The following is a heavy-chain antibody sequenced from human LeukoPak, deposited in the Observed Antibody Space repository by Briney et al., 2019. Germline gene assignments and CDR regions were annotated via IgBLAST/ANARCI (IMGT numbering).Heavy chain of an antibody. Sequence: GGSLRLSCAASGFTFSSYAMSWVRQAPGKGLEWVSAISGSGGSTYYADSVKGRFTISRHNFENTLYLQMNNLRAEDTAVYYCARVGVGTVAGNYFDDWGQGTLVTVSS. CDR1: GFTFSSYA. CDR3: ARVGVGTVAGNYFDD. D-gene: IGHD6-19*01. V-gene: IGHV3-23*01. J-gene: IGHJ4*02. CDR2: ISGSGGST.